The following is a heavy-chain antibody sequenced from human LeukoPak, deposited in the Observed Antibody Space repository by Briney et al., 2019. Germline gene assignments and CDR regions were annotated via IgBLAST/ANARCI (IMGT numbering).Heavy chain of an antibody. J-gene: IGHJ4*02. CDR1: GFTFSDHY. D-gene: IGHD4/OR15-4a*01. CDR2: SRNKANSYTT. CDR3: ARARGALDY. V-gene: IGHV3-72*01. Sequence: GGSLRLSCAASGFTFSDHYMESVRQAPGKGLEWVGRSRNKANSYTTEYAASVKGRFTISRGESKNALYLQMNSLKTEDRAVYYCARARGALDYWGQGTLVTVSS.